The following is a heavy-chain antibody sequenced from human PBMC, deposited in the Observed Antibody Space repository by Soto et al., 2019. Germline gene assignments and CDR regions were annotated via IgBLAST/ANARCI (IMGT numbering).Heavy chain of an antibody. V-gene: IGHV3-53*01. J-gene: IGHJ3*02. CDR1: GFSVSNTY. D-gene: IGHD6-25*01. CDR2: IYRGRAT. Sequence: EVQLVKSGGGLIQPGGSLRLSCAVSGFSVSNTYMSWVRQAPGKGLEWISVIYRGRATYYADSVKGRFTISRDDSRNTVYLQMNSLTTEDTAVYFCARDRSDSSRADSFDIWGQGTMVTVSS. CDR3: ARDRSDSSRADSFDI.